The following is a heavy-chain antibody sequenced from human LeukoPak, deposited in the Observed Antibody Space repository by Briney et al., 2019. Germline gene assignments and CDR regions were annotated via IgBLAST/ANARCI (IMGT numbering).Heavy chain of an antibody. Sequence: SATLSLTCTVSGGSISSSSYYWGWIRQPPGKGLEWIGSIYYSGSTYYNPSLKSRVTISVDTSKNQFSLKLSSVTAADTAVYYCASEGNKGRIDYWGQGTLVTVSS. D-gene: IGHD2/OR15-2a*01. J-gene: IGHJ4*02. CDR3: ASEGNKGRIDY. CDR1: GGSISSSSYY. V-gene: IGHV4-39*01. CDR2: IYYSGST.